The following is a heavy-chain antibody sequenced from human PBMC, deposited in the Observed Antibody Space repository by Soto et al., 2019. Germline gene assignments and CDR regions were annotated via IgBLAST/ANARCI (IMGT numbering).Heavy chain of an antibody. V-gene: IGHV1-8*01. CDR1: GYTFTSYD. D-gene: IGHD2-2*01. Sequence: QVQLVQSGAEVKKPGASVKVSCKASGYTFTSYDINWVRLATGQGLEWMGWMNPNSGNTAYAPKFQGRVTMTRNTSISTASLALTSLRSEDTAVYYCARLKQDSAVAWGQGTLVTVSS. CDR3: ARLKQDSAVA. CDR2: MNPNSGNT. J-gene: IGHJ5*02.